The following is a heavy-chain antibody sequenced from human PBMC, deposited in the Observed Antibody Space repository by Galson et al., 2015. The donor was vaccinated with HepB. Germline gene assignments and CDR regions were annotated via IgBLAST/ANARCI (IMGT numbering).Heavy chain of an antibody. V-gene: IGHV1-2*02. J-gene: IGHJ6*02. D-gene: IGHD5-12*01. CDR2: INPNSGGT. CDR3: ARTLPYGGYYPLYYYGMDV. CDR1: GYTFTGYY. Sequence: SVKVSCKASGYTFTGYYMHWVRQAPGQGLEWMGWINPNSGGTNYAQKFQGRVTMTRDTSISTAYMELSRLRSDDTAVYYCARTLPYGGYYPLYYYGMDVWGQGTTVTVSS.